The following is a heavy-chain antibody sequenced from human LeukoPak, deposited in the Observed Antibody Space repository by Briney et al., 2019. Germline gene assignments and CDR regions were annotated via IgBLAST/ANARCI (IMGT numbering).Heavy chain of an antibody. CDR2: IGGSGGST. V-gene: IGHV3-23*01. CDR1: GFAFSNYA. Sequence: PGGSLRLSCAASGFAFSNYAMSWVRQAPGKGLEWVSGIGGSGGSTYFADSVKGRFIISRDNSKNTLYLQMSSLRAEDTAVYYCAKDRGDYHSGNGNYFDRWGQGTQVTVSS. CDR3: AKDRGDYHSGNGNYFDR. J-gene: IGHJ5*02. D-gene: IGHD3-10*01.